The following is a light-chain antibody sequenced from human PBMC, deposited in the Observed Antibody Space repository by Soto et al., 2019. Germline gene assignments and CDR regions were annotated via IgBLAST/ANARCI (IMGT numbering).Light chain of an antibody. Sequence: DIQMTQSPSTLSTSVGERVTITCRASQSISTWLAWYQQKPGKAPRLLIYKASSLEEGVQSRFSGSGSGTEFSLTISSLQADDFATYFCQQYSSFPPYTFGQGTKLEI. J-gene: IGKJ2*01. CDR3: QQYSSFPPYT. V-gene: IGKV1-5*03. CDR1: QSISTW. CDR2: KAS.